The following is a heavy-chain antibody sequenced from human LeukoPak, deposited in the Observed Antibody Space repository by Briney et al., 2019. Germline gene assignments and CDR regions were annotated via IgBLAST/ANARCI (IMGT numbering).Heavy chain of an antibody. CDR3: AREQGTGLYRASDF. CDR1: GFTFSSYS. D-gene: IGHD1-26*01. V-gene: IGHV3-21*01. J-gene: IGHJ4*02. CDR2: ISTSSSYI. Sequence: GGSLRLSCAASGFTFSSYSMNWVRQAPVKGLEWVSSISTSSSYIYYADSVKGRFTISRDNAKNSLYLQMNSLRAEDTAVYYCAREQGTGLYRASDFWGQGTLVTVSS.